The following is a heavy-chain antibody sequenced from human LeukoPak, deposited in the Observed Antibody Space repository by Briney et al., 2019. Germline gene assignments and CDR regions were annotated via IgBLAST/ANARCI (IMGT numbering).Heavy chain of an antibody. CDR1: GFSFSTYA. D-gene: IGHD5-12*01. Sequence: GGSLRLSCAASGFSFSTYAMHWVRQAPGKRLEWVAVISYDGSSKYYADSVKGRFTISRDNSKNTLYLQMNSLRAEDTAVYYCATLIVATTGRDYWGQGTLVTVSS. V-gene: IGHV3-30-3*01. CDR3: ATLIVATTGRDY. J-gene: IGHJ4*02. CDR2: ISYDGSSK.